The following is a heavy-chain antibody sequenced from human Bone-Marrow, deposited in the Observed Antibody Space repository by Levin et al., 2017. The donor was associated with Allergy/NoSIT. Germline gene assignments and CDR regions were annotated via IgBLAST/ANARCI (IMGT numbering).Heavy chain of an antibody. J-gene: IGHJ5*02. CDR2: ISYDESYV. Sequence: GGSLRLSCTVSGFTFSHYVMHWVRQAPGRGLEWVAVISYDESYVYYADSVKGRFTVSRANPKNTLHLQMNSLRDEDTAVYHCVRALGGAYSSCWSLRWFDPWGQGTLVTVSS. D-gene: IGHD4-11*01. CDR1: GFTFSHYV. V-gene: IGHV3-30-3*01. CDR3: VRALGGAYSSCWSLRWFDP.